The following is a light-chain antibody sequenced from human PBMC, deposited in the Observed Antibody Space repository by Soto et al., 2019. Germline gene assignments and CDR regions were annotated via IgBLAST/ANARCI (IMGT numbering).Light chain of an antibody. Sequence: ESVFTRSPASLSFFAVEIATLSCRAIQSIGNSLAWYQQKPGQAPRLLVYDASNRATGIPARFSGSGSGTDFTLTISSLEPEDFAVYYCQQRGEWPPGATFGQGTRLEIK. V-gene: IGKV3-11*01. CDR1: QSIGNS. CDR3: QQRGEWPPGAT. CDR2: DAS. J-gene: IGKJ5*01.